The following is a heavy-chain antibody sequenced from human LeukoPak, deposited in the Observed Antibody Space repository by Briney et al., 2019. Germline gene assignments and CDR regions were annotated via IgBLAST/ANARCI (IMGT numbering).Heavy chain of an antibody. V-gene: IGHV1-3*01. CDR1: GYTFTSYA. CDR3: ARVYSDSSSWYSFDY. CDR2: INAGNGNT. J-gene: IGHJ4*02. D-gene: IGHD6-13*01. Sequence: GASVKVSCKASGYTFTSYAMHWVRQAPGQRLEWMGWINAGNGNTKYSQKFQGRVTITRDTSASTAYMELSSLRSEDTAVYYCARVYSDSSSWYSFDYWGQGTLVTVSS.